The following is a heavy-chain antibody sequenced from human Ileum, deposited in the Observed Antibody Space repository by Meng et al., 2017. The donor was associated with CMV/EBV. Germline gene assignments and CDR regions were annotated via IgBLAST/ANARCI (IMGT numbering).Heavy chain of an antibody. Sequence: QVQLRWWVGGLLEPSQTLSLPCGVNGGSFSSFSWTWIRQPPGKGPEWIGDINHRGTTNYSPSLKSRVTISIDTSKKQFSLRLSSLTAADTAVYYCTRGRVGDWGFNFWGQGTLVTVSS. CDR2: INHRGTT. CDR3: TRGRVGDWGFNF. D-gene: IGHD1-26*01. CDR1: GGSFSSFS. V-gene: IGHV4-34*02. J-gene: IGHJ4*02.